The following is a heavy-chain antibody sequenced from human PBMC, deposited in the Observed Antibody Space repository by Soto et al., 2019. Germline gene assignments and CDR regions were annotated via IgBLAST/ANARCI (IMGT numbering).Heavy chain of an antibody. D-gene: IGHD4-17*01. J-gene: IGHJ6*03. Sequence: SETLSLTCAVSSGSISSSNWWSWVRQPPGKGLEWIGEIYHSGSTNYNPSLKSRVTISVDKSKNQFSLKLSSVTAADTAVYYCARYGDYEYYYYYMDVWGKGTTVTVSS. CDR1: SGSISSSNW. V-gene: IGHV4-4*02. CDR3: ARYGDYEYYYYYMDV. CDR2: IYHSGST.